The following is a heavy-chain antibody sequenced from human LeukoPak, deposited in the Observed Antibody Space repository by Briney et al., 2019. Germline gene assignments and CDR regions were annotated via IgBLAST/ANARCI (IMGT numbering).Heavy chain of an antibody. Sequence: SVKVSCKASGGTFSSYAISWVRQAPGQGLEWMGGIIPIFGTANYAQKFQGRVTITTDESTSTAYMELSSLRSEDTAVYYCARDRYYYGSGTNFDYWGQGTLVTVSS. V-gene: IGHV1-69*05. J-gene: IGHJ4*02. D-gene: IGHD3-10*01. CDR1: GGTFSSYA. CDR3: ARDRYYYGSGTNFDY. CDR2: IIPIFGTA.